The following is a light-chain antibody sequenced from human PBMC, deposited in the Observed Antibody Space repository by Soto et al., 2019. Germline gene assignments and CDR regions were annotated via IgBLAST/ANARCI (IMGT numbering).Light chain of an antibody. CDR2: AAS. J-gene: IGKJ2*01. CDR3: QKYYSYPYT. Sequence: AIRMTQSPSSFSASTGDRVTITCRASQGISSYLAWYQQKPGKDHKILIYAASTLQSGVPSRFRGSGSGTDFTLTISCLQSEDFATYYCQKYYSYPYTFGQGTKLEIK. CDR1: QGISSY. V-gene: IGKV1-8*01.